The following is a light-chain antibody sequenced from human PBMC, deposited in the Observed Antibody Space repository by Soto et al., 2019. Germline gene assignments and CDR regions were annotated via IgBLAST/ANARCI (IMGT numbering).Light chain of an antibody. V-gene: IGKV1-6*01. CDR1: QDIRND. J-gene: IGKJ1*01. CDR2: GTS. CDR3: LQDYAYPRT. Sequence: AIQMTQSPSSLSASVGDRVTITCRASQDIRNDLGWYQQKPGTAPKLLIYGTSTLQSGVPSRFAGSGSGTDFTLTINSLQPGDFAAYYCLQDYAYPRTFGQGTRVEVK.